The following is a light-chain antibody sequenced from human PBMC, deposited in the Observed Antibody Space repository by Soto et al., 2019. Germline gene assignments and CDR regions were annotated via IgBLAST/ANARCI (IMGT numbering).Light chain of an antibody. V-gene: IGLV1-47*01. Sequence: QPVLTQPPSASGTPGQRVTISCSGSSSNIGNNYVYWYQLLPGTAPKLLIYRNNQRPSGVPDRFSGSKSGTSASLAISGLRSEDEADYYCAAWDDSLTGYVFGTGTKLTVL. CDR2: RNN. CDR1: SSNIGNNY. CDR3: AAWDDSLTGYV. J-gene: IGLJ1*01.